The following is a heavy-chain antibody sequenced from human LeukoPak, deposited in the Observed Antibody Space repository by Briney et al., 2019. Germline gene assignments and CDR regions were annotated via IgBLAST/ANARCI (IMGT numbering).Heavy chain of an antibody. V-gene: IGHV3-21*01. Sequence: GGSLRLSCAASGFTFSSYSMNWVRQAPGKGREWVSSISSSGSYIYYADSVKGRFTISRDNAKNSLYLQMNSLRAEDTAVYYCARDWYCSGGSCYSFDYWGQGTLVTVSS. CDR3: ARDWYCSGGSCYSFDY. J-gene: IGHJ4*02. D-gene: IGHD2-15*01. CDR2: ISSSGSYI. CDR1: GFTFSSYS.